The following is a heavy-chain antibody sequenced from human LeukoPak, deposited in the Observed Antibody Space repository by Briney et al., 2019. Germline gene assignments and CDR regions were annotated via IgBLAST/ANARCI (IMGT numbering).Heavy chain of an antibody. Sequence: SETLSLTCTVSGGSLSSYYWNWIRQPPGKGLEWIGYIHYSGTTNYNPSLKSRVTISVDTSKNQFSLKLSSVTAADTAVYYCARVPQPNIWFGELGYWGQGTLVTVSS. CDR2: IHYSGTT. CDR1: GGSLSSYY. CDR3: ARVPQPNIWFGELGY. V-gene: IGHV4-59*01. J-gene: IGHJ4*02. D-gene: IGHD3-10*01.